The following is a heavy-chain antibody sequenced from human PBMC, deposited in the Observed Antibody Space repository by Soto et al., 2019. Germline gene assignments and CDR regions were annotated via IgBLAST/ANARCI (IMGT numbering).Heavy chain of an antibody. CDR3: ARDNWGSYDY. CDR2: SKDISNGYTT. D-gene: IGHD3-16*01. Sequence: LRLSCSASGFNFNEYFMDWVRQTPGKGLEWVGRSKDISNGYTTHFAASVKGRFTMSRDESKNSLYLQMNSLETEDTAIYYCARDNWGSYDYWGQGTLVTVSS. V-gene: IGHV3-72*01. CDR1: GFNFNEYF. J-gene: IGHJ4*02.